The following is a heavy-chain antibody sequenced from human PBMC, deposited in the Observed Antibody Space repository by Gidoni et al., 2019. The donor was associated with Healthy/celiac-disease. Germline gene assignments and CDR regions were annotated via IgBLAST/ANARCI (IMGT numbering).Heavy chain of an antibody. CDR1: GYTFTSYY. Sequence: QVQLVQSGAEVKKPCASVKVSCKASGYTFTSYYMHWVRQAPGQGLEWMGIINPSGGSTSYAQKFQGRVTMTRDTSTSTVYMELSSLRSEDTAVYYCARDRGSSWPYYYYYYGMDVWGQGTTVTVSS. CDR3: ARDRGSSWPYYYYYYGMDV. CDR2: INPSGGST. J-gene: IGHJ6*02. D-gene: IGHD6-13*01. V-gene: IGHV1-46*03.